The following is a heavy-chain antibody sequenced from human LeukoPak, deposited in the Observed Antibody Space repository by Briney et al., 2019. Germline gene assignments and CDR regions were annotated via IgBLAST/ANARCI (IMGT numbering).Heavy chain of an antibody. V-gene: IGHV4-59*01. J-gene: IGHJ6*02. CDR2: IYYSGST. CDR3: ARDGGEDRYYYYGMDV. Sequence: SETLSLTCTVSGGSISSYYWSWIRQPPGKGLEWIGYIYYSGSTNYNPSLKSRVTISVDASKNQFSLKLSSATAAETTVYYCARDGGEDRYYYYGMDVWGQGTTVTVSS. D-gene: IGHD3-10*01. CDR1: GGSISSYY.